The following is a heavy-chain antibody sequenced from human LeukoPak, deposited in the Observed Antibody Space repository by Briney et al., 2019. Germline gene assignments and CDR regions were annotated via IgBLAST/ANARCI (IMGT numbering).Heavy chain of an antibody. J-gene: IGHJ4*02. D-gene: IGHD3-10*01. CDR3: VRDISGEKSLDY. Sequence: GGSLRLSCAASGFTFSSYGMHWVRQAPGKGLEWVAVISHDGSNEYYADSVTGRFTISRDNSKNTLSLQMNSLRAEDTALYYCVRDISGEKSLDYWGQGTLVTVSS. CDR1: GFTFSSYG. CDR2: ISHDGSNE. V-gene: IGHV3-30*03.